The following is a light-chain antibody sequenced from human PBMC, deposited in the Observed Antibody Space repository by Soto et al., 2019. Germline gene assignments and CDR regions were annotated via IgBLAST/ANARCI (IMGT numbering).Light chain of an antibody. J-gene: IGLJ1*01. Sequence: QSVLTQPPSASGTPGQRVTISCSGSSSNIGSNTVNWYQQFPGTAPKLRIYGDNKRPSGVPDRFSGSKSGTSASLAISGLQSEDEADYYCAAWDDSLNGYVFGTGTKLTVL. CDR2: GDN. CDR1: SSNIGSNT. V-gene: IGLV1-44*01. CDR3: AAWDDSLNGYV.